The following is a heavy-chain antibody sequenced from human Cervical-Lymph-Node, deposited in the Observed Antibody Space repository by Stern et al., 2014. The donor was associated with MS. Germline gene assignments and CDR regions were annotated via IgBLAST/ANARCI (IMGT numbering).Heavy chain of an antibody. J-gene: IGHJ3*02. CDR3: ASQI. V-gene: IGHV3-30*03. CDR2: ISYDGSNT. Sequence: MQLVESGGGVVQPGRSLRLSCEASGFRFSSYGIHWVRQAPGKGLEWVAVISYDGSNTHYGVSVKGRFTISRDNSKNTLYLQMNSLKIEDTAIYYCASQIWGQGTMVTVSS. CDR1: GFRFSSYG.